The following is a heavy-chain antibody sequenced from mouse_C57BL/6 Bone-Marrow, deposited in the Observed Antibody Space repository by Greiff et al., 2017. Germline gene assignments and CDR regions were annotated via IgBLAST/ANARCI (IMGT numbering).Heavy chain of an antibody. CDR1: GFSLTSYG. D-gene: IGHD1-1*01. J-gene: IGHJ4*01. CDR3: SSRFYYYVSSYDAMDY. V-gene: IGHV2-3*01. Sequence: VKLQESGPGLVAPSQSLSITCTVSGFSLTSYGVSWVRQPPGKGLEWLGVLWGDGGTNYHSALRSRLSISKDNSKSQVFLKLNRLQTDDTATNYCSSRFYYYVSSYDAMDYWGQGTSVTVSS. CDR2: LWGDGGT.